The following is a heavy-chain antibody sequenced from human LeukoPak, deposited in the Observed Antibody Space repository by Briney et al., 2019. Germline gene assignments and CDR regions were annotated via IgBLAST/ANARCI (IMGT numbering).Heavy chain of an antibody. D-gene: IGHD3-10*01. J-gene: IGHJ4*02. CDR3: ARGVDGSGSYYLDD. V-gene: IGHV4-34*01. CDR2: INHSGST. Sequence: SETLSLTCAVYGGSFSGYYWSWIRQPPGKGLEWIGEINHSGSTNYNPSLKSRVTISVDTSKNQFSLKLSSVTAADTAVYYCARGVDGSGSYYLDDWGQGTLVTVSS. CDR1: GGSFSGYY.